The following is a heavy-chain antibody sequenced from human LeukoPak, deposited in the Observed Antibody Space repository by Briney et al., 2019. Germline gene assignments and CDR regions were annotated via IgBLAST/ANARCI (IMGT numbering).Heavy chain of an antibody. Sequence: QPGRSLRLSCAASGFTFSSYGLHWVRQAPGKGLEWVAVIWYDGSNKYYADSVKGRFTISRDNSKNTLYLQMNSLRAEDTAVYYCARDAAGFDYWGQGTLVTVSS. D-gene: IGHD6-13*01. V-gene: IGHV3-33*01. J-gene: IGHJ4*02. CDR1: GFTFSSYG. CDR3: ARDAAGFDY. CDR2: IWYDGSNK.